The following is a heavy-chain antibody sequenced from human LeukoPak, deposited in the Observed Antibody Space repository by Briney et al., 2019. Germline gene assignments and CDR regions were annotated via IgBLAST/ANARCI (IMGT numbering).Heavy chain of an antibody. V-gene: IGHV4-34*01. Sequence: SETLSLTCAVYGGSFSGYYWSWIRQPPGKGREWIGEINHSGSTNYNPSLKSRVTISVDTSKNQFSLKLSSVTAADTAVYYCASPRGYSYGYFDYWGQGTLVTVSS. CDR1: GGSFSGYY. J-gene: IGHJ4*02. CDR2: INHSGST. D-gene: IGHD5-18*01. CDR3: ASPRGYSYGYFDY.